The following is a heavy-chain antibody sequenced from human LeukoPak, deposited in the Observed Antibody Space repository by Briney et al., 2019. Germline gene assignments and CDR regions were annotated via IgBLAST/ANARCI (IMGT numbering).Heavy chain of an antibody. CDR3: SRESGAFCPFGY. CDR1: GGSISSTNW. D-gene: IGHD1-26*01. Sequence: SETLSLTCGASGGSISSTNWWSWVRQPPGQGLEWIGEISLTGRTNYNPSLNGRVTMSLAESRNQLSLNLTSVTAADTAIYYCSRESGAFCPFGYWGQGTLVIVPP. J-gene: IGHJ4*02. V-gene: IGHV4-4*02. CDR2: ISLTGRT.